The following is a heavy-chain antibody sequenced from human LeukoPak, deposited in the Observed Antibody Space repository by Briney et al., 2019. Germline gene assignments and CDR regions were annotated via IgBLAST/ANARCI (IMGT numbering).Heavy chain of an antibody. CDR1: GFTFDDYG. Sequence: GGSLRLSCAASGFTFDDYGMSWVRQAPGKGLEWVSGINWNGGSTGYADSVKGRFTISRDNAKNSLYLQMNSLRAEDTALYYCARALIMVRGLIIDSYMDVWGKGTTVTVSS. J-gene: IGHJ6*03. CDR2: INWNGGST. D-gene: IGHD3-10*01. CDR3: ARALIMVRGLIIDSYMDV. V-gene: IGHV3-20*04.